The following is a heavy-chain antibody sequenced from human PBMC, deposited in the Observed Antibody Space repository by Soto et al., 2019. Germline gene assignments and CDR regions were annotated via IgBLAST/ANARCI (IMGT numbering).Heavy chain of an antibody. CDR1: GGSISSSSYY. Sequence: QLQLQESGPGLVKPSETLSLTCTVSGGSISSSSYYRGWIRQPPGKGLEWIGSIYYSGSTYYNPSLKSRVTISVDTSKNQFSLKLSSVTAAYTAVYYCARHRQAAAGPYYYYGMDVWGQGTTVTVSS. D-gene: IGHD6-13*01. V-gene: IGHV4-39*01. J-gene: IGHJ6*02. CDR2: IYYSGST. CDR3: ARHRQAAAGPYYYYGMDV.